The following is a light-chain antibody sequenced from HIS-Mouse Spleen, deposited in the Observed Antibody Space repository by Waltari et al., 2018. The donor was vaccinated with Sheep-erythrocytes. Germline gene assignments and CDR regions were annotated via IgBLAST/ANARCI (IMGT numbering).Light chain of an antibody. CDR1: SSDVGSSNL. J-gene: IGLJ3*02. Sequence: QSALTQPASVSGSPGQSITISCTGTSSDVGSSNLVSWYQQHPGKAPKLMIYEVSKRPSGVPDRFSGSKSGNTASLTVSGLQAEDEADYYCSSYAGSNNWVFGGGTKLTVL. V-gene: IGLV2-8*01. CDR2: EVS. CDR3: SSYAGSNNWV.